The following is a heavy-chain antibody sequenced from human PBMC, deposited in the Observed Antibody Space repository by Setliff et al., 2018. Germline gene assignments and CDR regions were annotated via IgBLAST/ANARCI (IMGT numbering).Heavy chain of an antibody. V-gene: IGHV4-4*02. CDR2: INHSGNT. CDR1: GDSISSGNW. Sequence: SETLSLTCAVSGDSISSGNWWSWVRQPPEKGLEWIGEINHSGNTNYNPSLKSRVTISVDKSTNQFSLKLNSVTAADTAVYFCARDVGASFWTVYHAVLPMDVWGKGTTVTVSS. CDR3: ARDVGASFWTVYHAVLPMDV. J-gene: IGHJ6*03. D-gene: IGHD3-3*01.